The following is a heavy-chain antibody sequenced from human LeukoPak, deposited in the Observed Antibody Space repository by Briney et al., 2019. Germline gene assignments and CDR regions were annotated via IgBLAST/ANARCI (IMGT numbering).Heavy chain of an antibody. J-gene: IGHJ4*02. CDR2: IYYSGSP. Sequence: SETLSLTCTVSGGSISSHYWSWIRQPPGKGLEWIGYIYYSGSPYYIPSLKSRVTISVDTSKNQFSLKLSSVTAADTAVYYCARYFWSGYYSYYFDYWGQGTLVTVSS. D-gene: IGHD3-3*01. CDR1: GGSISSHY. CDR3: ARYFWSGYYSYYFDY. V-gene: IGHV4-59*11.